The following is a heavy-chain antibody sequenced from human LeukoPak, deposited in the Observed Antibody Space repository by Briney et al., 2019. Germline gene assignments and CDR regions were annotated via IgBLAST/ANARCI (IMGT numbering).Heavy chain of an antibody. Sequence: ASVKVSCKASGYTFTSYYMHWVRQAPGQGLEWMGIINPSGGSTSYAQKFQGRVTMTRDMSTSTVYMELSSLRSEDTAVYYCARDPPSYGGNSGGSNYYYYMDVWGKGTTVTVSS. D-gene: IGHD4-23*01. CDR3: ARDPPSYGGNSGGSNYYYYMDV. V-gene: IGHV1-46*01. CDR1: GYTFTSYY. J-gene: IGHJ6*03. CDR2: INPSGGST.